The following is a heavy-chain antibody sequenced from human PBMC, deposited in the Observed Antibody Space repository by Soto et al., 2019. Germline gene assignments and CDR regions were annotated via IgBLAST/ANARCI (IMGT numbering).Heavy chain of an antibody. D-gene: IGHD4-4*01. CDR2: IDPSDSYT. CDR1: GYSFTSYW. Sequence: GESLKISCKGSGYSFTSYWISWVRQMPGKGLEWMGRIDPSDSYTNYSPSFQGHVTISADKSISTAYLQWSSLKASDTAMYYCARHRNDYSNLSPLYGMHVWGQGTTVTVSS. CDR3: ARHRNDYSNLSPLYGMHV. J-gene: IGHJ6*02. V-gene: IGHV5-10-1*01.